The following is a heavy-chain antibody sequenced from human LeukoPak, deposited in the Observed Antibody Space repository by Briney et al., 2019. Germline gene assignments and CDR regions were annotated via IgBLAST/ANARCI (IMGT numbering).Heavy chain of an antibody. V-gene: IGHV4-34*01. J-gene: IGHJ4*02. Sequence: SEALSLTCAVYGGSFSGYYWSWIRQPPGKGLEWIGEINHSGSTNYNPPLKSRVTISVDTSKNQFSLKLSSVTAADTAVYYCARGEMATMRGIDYWGQGTLVTVSS. CDR3: ARGEMATMRGIDY. CDR1: GGSFSGYY. CDR2: INHSGST. D-gene: IGHD5-24*01.